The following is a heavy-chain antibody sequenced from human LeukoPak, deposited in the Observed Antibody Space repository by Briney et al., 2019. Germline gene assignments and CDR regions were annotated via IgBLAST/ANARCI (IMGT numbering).Heavy chain of an antibody. J-gene: IGHJ5*02. V-gene: IGHV1-2*02. CDR1: GYTFTGCY. CDR2: INPNSGGT. D-gene: IGHD3-10*01. CDR3: ANTYALGNYYKGGFDP. Sequence: ASVKVSCKASGYTFTGCYMHWVRQAPGQGLEWMGWINPNSGGTNYAQNFQGRVTMTRDTSIRTVYMELSRLRSEDTAVYYCANTYALGNYYKGGFDPWGQGTLVTVSS.